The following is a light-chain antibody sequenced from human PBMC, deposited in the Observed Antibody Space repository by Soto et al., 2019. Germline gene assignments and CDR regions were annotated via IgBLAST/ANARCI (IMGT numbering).Light chain of an antibody. CDR3: QKYNSAPRT. CDR1: QGISNY. V-gene: IGKV1-27*01. Sequence: DIKMTQSPSSLSASVGDRVTITCRASQGISNYLAWYQQKPGKVPKLLIYAASTLQSGVPSRYSGSGSGTDFSLTISSLQPEDVATYYCQKYNSAPRTFGQETKVEIK. J-gene: IGKJ1*01. CDR2: AAS.